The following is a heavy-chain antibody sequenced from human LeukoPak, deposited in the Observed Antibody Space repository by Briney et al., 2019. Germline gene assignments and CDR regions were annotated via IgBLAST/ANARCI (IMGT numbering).Heavy chain of an antibody. D-gene: IGHD5-18*01. CDR1: GYTLTELS. CDR2: IIPIIGAA. Sequence: SVKLSCKVSGYTLTELSMHWGRQAPGQGLEWMGGIIPIIGAANFAQKCQGRVTITRDESTRTAYMELSSLRSDDTAVYYCAAFRPLSTWIQLVPFESSGEGTLVTVSP. V-gene: IGHV1-69*05. CDR3: AAFRPLSTWIQLVPFES. J-gene: IGHJ4*02.